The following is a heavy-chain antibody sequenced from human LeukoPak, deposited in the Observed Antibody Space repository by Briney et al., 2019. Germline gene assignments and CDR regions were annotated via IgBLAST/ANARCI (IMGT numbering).Heavy chain of an antibody. CDR3: ARGGKYGSTLVDY. D-gene: IGHD3-10*01. CDR1: GFTFSSYS. J-gene: IGHJ4*02. Sequence: GGSLRLSCAASGFTFSSYSMNWVRQAPGKGLEWVSSISSSSSYIYYAGSVKGRFTISRDNAKNSLYLQMNSLRAEDTAVYYCARGGKYGSTLVDYWGQGTLVTVSS. CDR2: ISSSSSYI. V-gene: IGHV3-21*01.